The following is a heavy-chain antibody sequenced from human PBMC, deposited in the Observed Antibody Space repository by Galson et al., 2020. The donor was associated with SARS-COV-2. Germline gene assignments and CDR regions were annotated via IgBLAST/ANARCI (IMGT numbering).Heavy chain of an antibody. CDR2: INPTGSI. J-gene: IGHJ4*02. Sequence: SETLSLTCAVYGEYFNGHYWSWIRQPPGKGLEWIGEINPTGSIPYSPSPKSRITISADTSKNQFSLKLTSVPAADTAVYFCARGQRQVNMVLMIVSSGAFYFDSWGQGTLVTVSS. CDR1: GEYFNGHY. CDR3: ARGQRQVNMVLMIVSSGAFYFDS. D-gene: IGHD2-8*01. V-gene: IGHV4-34*01.